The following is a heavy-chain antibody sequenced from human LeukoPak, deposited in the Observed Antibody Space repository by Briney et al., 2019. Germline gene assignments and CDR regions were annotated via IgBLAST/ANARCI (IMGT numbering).Heavy chain of an antibody. J-gene: IGHJ4*02. CDR1: GYTFSDDY. V-gene: IGHV1-2*02. Sequence: ASVKVSCKASGYTFSDDYMHWVRQAPGQGLEWMGWINPNSGGTHYAQKFQGRVTMTGDTSIRTAYMELNRLTSDDTAVYYCARASLYYDILTAYFHWGQGTLVTVSS. CDR3: ARASLYYDILTAYFH. D-gene: IGHD3-9*01. CDR2: INPNSGGT.